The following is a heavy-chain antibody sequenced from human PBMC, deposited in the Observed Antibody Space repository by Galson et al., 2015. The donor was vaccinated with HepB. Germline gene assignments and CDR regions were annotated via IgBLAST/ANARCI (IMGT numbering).Heavy chain of an antibody. D-gene: IGHD3-10*01. V-gene: IGHV6-1*01. CDR1: GDSVSSNSVI. CDR2: TYYRSKWYN. CDR3: ARRGASAFDY. J-gene: IGHJ4*02. Sequence: CAISGDSVSSNSVIRNWIRQSPSRGLEWLGRTYYRSKWYNDYAVSVKSRISINPDTSKNQFSLQLKYVTPEDTAVYYCARRGASAFDYWGQGTLVTVSS.